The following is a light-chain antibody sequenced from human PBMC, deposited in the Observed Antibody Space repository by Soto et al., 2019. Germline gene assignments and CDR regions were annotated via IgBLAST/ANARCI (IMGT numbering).Light chain of an antibody. CDR3: QQRSNWPVT. Sequence: EIVLTQSPGTLSLSPGERATLSCRASQSVSSYLAWYQQKPGQAPRLLIYDASNRATGIPARFSGSGSGTDFTLTISSLEPEDFAVYYCQQRSNWPVTCGQGTRLEI. CDR1: QSVSSY. J-gene: IGKJ5*01. CDR2: DAS. V-gene: IGKV3-11*01.